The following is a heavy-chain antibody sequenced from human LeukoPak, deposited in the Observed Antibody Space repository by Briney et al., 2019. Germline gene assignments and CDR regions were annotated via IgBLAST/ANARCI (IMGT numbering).Heavy chain of an antibody. Sequence: ASVKVSCKASGHTFTNYDINWVRQAPGQGLEWMGWISAYNGNTNYAQKLQGRVTMTTDTSTSTAYMELRSLRSDGTAVYYCARETSGKTYYYDSSGYRTFDYWGQGTLVTVSS. CDR3: ARETSGKTYYYDSSGYRTFDY. CDR1: GHTFTNYD. J-gene: IGHJ4*02. V-gene: IGHV1-18*01. D-gene: IGHD3-22*01. CDR2: ISAYNGNT.